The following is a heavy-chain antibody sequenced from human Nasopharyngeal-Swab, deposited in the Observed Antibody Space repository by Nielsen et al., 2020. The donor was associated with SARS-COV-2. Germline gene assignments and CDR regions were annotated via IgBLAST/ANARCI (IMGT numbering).Heavy chain of an antibody. Sequence: GASLKISCAASGFTFSDYYMSWIRQAPGKGLEWVSSISSSSSYIYYADSVKGRFTISRDNAKNSLYLQMNSLRAEDTAVYYCARDKLGGGLGYYYGMDVWGQGTTVTVSS. CDR2: ISSSSSYI. CDR1: GFTFSDYY. J-gene: IGHJ6*02. CDR3: ARDKLGGGLGYYYGMDV. V-gene: IGHV3-11*06. D-gene: IGHD1-26*01.